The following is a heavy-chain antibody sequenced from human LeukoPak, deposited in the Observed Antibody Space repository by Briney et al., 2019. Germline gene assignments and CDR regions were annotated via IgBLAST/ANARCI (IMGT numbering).Heavy chain of an antibody. CDR3: ARSTKAPGDY. J-gene: IGHJ4*02. CDR2: INHDGSNK. Sequence: GGSLRLSCAASGFTFSSYWMAWVRQAPGKGLEWVGNINHDGSNKYNVDSVKGRFTISRDNAKNSVYLEMNSLRADDTAVYYCARSTKAPGDYRGQGILVTVSS. CDR1: GFTFSSYW. V-gene: IGHV3-7*03.